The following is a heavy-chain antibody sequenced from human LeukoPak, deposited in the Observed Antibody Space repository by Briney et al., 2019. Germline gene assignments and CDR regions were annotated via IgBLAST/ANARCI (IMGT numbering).Heavy chain of an antibody. V-gene: IGHV3-7*01. CDR1: GFTFSDSW. Sequence: GGSLRLSCAASGFTFSDSWMSWVRQAPGKGLEWVDNLKQDGSDRYYVDSVKGRFTISRDHAQNSLSVSMNSRRVDDTAVYYCATYINWVAGDVWGQGTTVTVSS. CDR2: LKQDGSDR. J-gene: IGHJ6*02. CDR3: ATYINWVAGDV. D-gene: IGHD1-1*01.